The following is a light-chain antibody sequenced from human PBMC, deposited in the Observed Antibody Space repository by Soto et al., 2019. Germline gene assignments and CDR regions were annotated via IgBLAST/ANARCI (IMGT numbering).Light chain of an antibody. Sequence: EIVLTQSPATLSLSPGERASLACRASQSVNSYLAWYQQKPGQAPRLLIYDASNRATGIPARFSGSGSGTDFTLTISSLEAEDFAVYYCQQRTNSLITFAPGTRLEIE. CDR3: QQRTNSLIT. J-gene: IGKJ5*01. CDR1: QSVNSY. CDR2: DAS. V-gene: IGKV3-11*01.